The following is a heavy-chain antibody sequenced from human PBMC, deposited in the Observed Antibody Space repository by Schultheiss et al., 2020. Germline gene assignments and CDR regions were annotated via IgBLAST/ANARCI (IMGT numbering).Heavy chain of an antibody. CDR3: ARVGSSGWYYFDY. J-gene: IGHJ4*02. Sequence: ASVKVSCKASGYTFTGYYMHWVRQAPGQGLEWMGIINPSGGSTSYAQKFQGRVTMTTDTSTSTAYMELRSLRSDDTAVYYCARVGSSGWYYFDYWGQGTLVTVSS. D-gene: IGHD6-19*01. V-gene: IGHV1-46*01. CDR1: GYTFTGYY. CDR2: INPSGGST.